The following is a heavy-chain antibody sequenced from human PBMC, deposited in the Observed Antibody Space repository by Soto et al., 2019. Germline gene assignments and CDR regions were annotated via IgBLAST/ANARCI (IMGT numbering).Heavy chain of an antibody. CDR1: GGTFSSYA. CDR2: IIPIFGTA. J-gene: IGHJ4*02. Sequence: QVQLVQSGAEVKKPGSSVKVSCKASGGTFSSYAISWVRQAPGQGLEWMGGIIPIFGTAKYAQKFQGRVTLTADESTSTAYMELSRLRSEDTAVYYCARGGGDNWGPQFDDWGQGALVTVSS. V-gene: IGHV1-69*12. CDR3: ARGGGDNWGPQFDD. D-gene: IGHD7-27*01.